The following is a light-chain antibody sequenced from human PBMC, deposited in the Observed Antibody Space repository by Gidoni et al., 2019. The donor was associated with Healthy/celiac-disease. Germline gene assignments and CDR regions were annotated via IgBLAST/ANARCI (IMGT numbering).Light chain of an antibody. V-gene: IGKV3D-11*01. CDR1: QGVSSY. CDR2: DAS. CDR3: QQRSNWHPPIT. Sequence: ELVLTQSPPTLSLSPGERATLSCRASQGVSSYLAWYQQKPGQAPRLLIYDASNRATGIPARFSGSGPGTDFTLTISSLEPEDFAVYYCQQRSNWHPPITFGQGTRLEIK. J-gene: IGKJ5*01.